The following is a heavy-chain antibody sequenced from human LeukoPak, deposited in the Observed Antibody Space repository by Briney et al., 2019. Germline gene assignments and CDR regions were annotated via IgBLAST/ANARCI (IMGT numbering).Heavy chain of an antibody. Sequence: ASVKVSCKASGYTFTSYAMNWVRQAPGQGLEWMGWINTNTGNPTYAQGFTGRFVFSLDTFVSTAYLQICSLKAEDTAVYYCARDSRTTGTPCGYWGQGTLVTVSS. D-gene: IGHD1-1*01. J-gene: IGHJ4*02. CDR1: GYTFTSYA. CDR2: INTNTGNP. CDR3: ARDSRTTGTPCGY. V-gene: IGHV7-4-1*01.